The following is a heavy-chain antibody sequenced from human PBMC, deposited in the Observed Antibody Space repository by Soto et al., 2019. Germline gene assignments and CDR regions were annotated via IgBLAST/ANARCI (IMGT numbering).Heavy chain of an antibody. D-gene: IGHD3-3*01. J-gene: IGHJ5*01. CDR2: VYWDDDK. Sequence: QITLKESGPTLVNPTQTLTLTCTFSGFSLSTSGAAVGWIRQPPGKALEWLALVYWDDDKRYSPSIKNRVNITKDTYKNQVVLKLTKADPVDTATYYCAHRQLVTFFGFVTQTHVWFDSWGQGTLVTVPS. CDR3: AHRQLVTFFGFVTQTHVWFDS. CDR1: GFSLSTSGAA. V-gene: IGHV2-5*02.